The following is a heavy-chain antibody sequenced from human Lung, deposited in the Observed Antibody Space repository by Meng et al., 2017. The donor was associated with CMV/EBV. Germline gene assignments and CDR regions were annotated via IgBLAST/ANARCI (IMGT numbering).Heavy chain of an antibody. CDR2: IRYDGSNK. Sequence: GESXKISCAASGFNFKSYGMHWVRQAPGKGLEWVAFIRYDGSNKNYEESVKGRFTISRDNSRNTLYLQMNSLTVEDTALYYCAKSSNSVPRWFDSWGQGDXVNGYS. V-gene: IGHV3-30*02. CDR3: AKSSNSVPRWFDS. D-gene: IGHD2-15*01. J-gene: IGHJ5*01. CDR1: GFNFKSYG.